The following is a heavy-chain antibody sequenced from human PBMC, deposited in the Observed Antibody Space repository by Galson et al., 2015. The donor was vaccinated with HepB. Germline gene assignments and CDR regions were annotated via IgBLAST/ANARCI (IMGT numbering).Heavy chain of an antibody. Sequence: SLRLSCAASGFTFGDYAMSWVRQAPGKGMEWVGFIRSKAYGGTTEYAASVKGRFTISRDDSKSIAYLQMNSLKTEDTAVYYCTSAAPDYYDSSGYYSYWGQGTLVTVSS. V-gene: IGHV3-49*04. D-gene: IGHD3-22*01. J-gene: IGHJ4*02. CDR2: IRSKAYGGTT. CDR3: TSAAPDYYDSSGYYSY. CDR1: GFTFGDYA.